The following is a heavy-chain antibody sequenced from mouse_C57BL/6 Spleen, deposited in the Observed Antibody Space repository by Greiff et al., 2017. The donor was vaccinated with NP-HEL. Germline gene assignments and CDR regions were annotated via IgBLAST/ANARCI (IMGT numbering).Heavy chain of an antibody. CDR1: GFTFTDYY. CDR3: ARSDYYGSSFYFDY. Sequence: EVQGVESGGGLVQPGGSLSLSCAASGFTFTDYYMSWVRQPPGKALEWLGFIRNKANGYTTEYSASVKGRFTISRDNSQSILYLQMNALRAEDSATYYCARSDYYGSSFYFDYWGQGTTLTVSS. J-gene: IGHJ2*01. CDR2: IRNKANGYTT. D-gene: IGHD1-1*01. V-gene: IGHV7-3*01.